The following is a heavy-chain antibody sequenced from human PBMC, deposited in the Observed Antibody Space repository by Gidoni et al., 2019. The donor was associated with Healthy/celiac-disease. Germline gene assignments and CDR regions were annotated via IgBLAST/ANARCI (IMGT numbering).Heavy chain of an antibody. J-gene: IGHJ6*03. D-gene: IGHD2-2*01. CDR3: ARDRVVVVPAAPPSYYMDV. CDR1: GGYISSGSYS. V-gene: IGHV4-61*02. CDR2: IYTSGST. Sequence: QVQLQESGPGLVKPSQTLSLTCTVSGGYISSGSYSWSWIRQPAGKGLEWIGRIYTSGSTNYNPSLKSRVTISVDTSKNQFSLKLSSVTAADTAVYYCARDRVVVVPAAPPSYYMDVWGKGTTVTVSS.